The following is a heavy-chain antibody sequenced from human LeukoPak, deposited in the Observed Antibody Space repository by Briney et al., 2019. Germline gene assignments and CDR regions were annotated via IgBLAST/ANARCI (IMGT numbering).Heavy chain of an antibody. CDR3: TNYDDSSDLWGY. CDR1: GVTVSINH. D-gene: IGHD3-22*01. J-gene: IGHJ4*02. CDR2: MRSKTQNYAT. V-gene: IGHV3-73*01. Sequence: GGSLRLSCAASGVTVSINHMSWVRQAPGKGLEWVGRMRSKTQNYATAYAASVKGRFTISRDDSKNTAFLQMNSLKTEDTAVYYCTNYDDSSDLWGYWGQGTLVTVSS.